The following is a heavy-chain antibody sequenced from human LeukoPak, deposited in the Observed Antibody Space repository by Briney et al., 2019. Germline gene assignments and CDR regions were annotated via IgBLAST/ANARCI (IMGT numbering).Heavy chain of an antibody. D-gene: IGHD6-19*01. CDR1: GYTFTSYD. J-gene: IGHJ4*02. V-gene: IGHV1-8*01. Sequence: ASVKVSCKASGYTFTSYDINWVRQATGQGLEWMGWMNPNSGNTGYAQKFQGRVTMTRNTSISTAYMELSSLRSEDTAVYYCAVGGAVAGTHDYWGQGTLVTVSS. CDR2: MNPNSGNT. CDR3: AVGGAVAGTHDY.